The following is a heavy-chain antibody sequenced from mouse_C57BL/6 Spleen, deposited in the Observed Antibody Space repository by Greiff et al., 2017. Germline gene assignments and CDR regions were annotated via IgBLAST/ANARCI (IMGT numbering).Heavy chain of an antibody. J-gene: IGHJ4*01. Sequence: DVKLVESGGGLVQPGGSLKLSCAASGFTFSDYGMAWVRQAPRKGPEWVAFISNLAYSIYYADTVTGRFTISRENAKNTLYLEMSSLRSEDTAMDYCARRRDYGNYVDYAMDYWDQGTSVTVSS. CDR3: ARRRDYGNYVDYAMDY. CDR2: ISNLAYSI. D-gene: IGHD2-1*01. V-gene: IGHV5-15*04. CDR1: GFTFSDYG.